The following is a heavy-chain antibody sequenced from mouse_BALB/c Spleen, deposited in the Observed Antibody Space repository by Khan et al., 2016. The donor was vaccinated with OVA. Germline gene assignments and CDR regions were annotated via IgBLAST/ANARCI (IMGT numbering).Heavy chain of an antibody. V-gene: IGHV9-3-1*01. CDR1: GYTLTNYG. J-gene: IGHJ4*01. Sequence: QIQLVQSGPELKKPGETVKISCKASGYTLTNYGMNWVKQAPGKALKWMGWISTYTGEPTYADDFKGRFAFSLETSASTAYLQINNLKNEDTATYFCTRPPHFSYVLVYWGQGTSVTVSS. CDR3: TRPPHFSYVLVY. CDR2: ISTYTGEP.